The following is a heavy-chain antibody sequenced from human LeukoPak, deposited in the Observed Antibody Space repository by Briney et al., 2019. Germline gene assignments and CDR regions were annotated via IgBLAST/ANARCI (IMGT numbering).Heavy chain of an antibody. Sequence: PSETLSLTCSVSGGSITSYYWSWIRQPPGKGLEWIGFIYYSGSTNYNPSLKSRVTISVDTSKNQFSLKLSSVTAADTAVYYCARYTGSHSDFWGQGTLVTVSS. CDR2: IYYSGST. V-gene: IGHV4-59*01. CDR1: GGSITSYY. J-gene: IGHJ4*02. D-gene: IGHD1-26*01. CDR3: ARYTGSHSDF.